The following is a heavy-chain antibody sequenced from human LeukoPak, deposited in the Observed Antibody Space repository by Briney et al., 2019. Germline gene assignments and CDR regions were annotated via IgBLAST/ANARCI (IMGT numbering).Heavy chain of an antibody. CDR2: IYYSGST. CDR3: AGTVAGPNWFDS. J-gene: IGHJ5*01. D-gene: IGHD6-13*01. V-gene: IGHV4-59*08. Sequence: PSETLSHTCTVSGGSISSYYWSWIRQPPGKGLEWIGYIYYSGSTKYNPSLKSRVSISVDTPKNHFSLKLSSVTAADAAVYYCAGTVAGPNWFDSWGQETQVTVSS. CDR1: GGSISSYY.